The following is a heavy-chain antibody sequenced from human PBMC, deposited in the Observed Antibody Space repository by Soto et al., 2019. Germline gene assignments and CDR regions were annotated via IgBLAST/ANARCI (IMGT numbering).Heavy chain of an antibody. CDR1: GFSLTNVQKG. Sequence: QVTLKESGPVLVQATETLTLTCNVSGFSLTNVQKGVAWIRQPPGKALEWLAHISSDVEQSYKSSLKKRLTISQDTSKRQVVLVMTNVEPVDTATYYCARISGRFGASHFDFWGQGSSVIVSS. CDR2: ISSDVEQ. V-gene: IGHV2-26*01. CDR3: ARISGRFGASHFDF. D-gene: IGHD3-10*01. J-gene: IGHJ4*02.